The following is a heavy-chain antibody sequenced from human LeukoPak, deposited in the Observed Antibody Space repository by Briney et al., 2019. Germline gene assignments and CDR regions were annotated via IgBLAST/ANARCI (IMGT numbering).Heavy chain of an antibody. CDR2: INSDGSST. CDR3: ASQVRYRLGY. CDR1: GFTISNYW. V-gene: IGHV3-74*01. Sequence: GGSLRLSCAASGFTISNYWMHWVRQAPGKGRVWVSRINSDGSSTYYADSVKGRFAISRDNAKNTLYLQINSLRAEDTAVYYCASQVRYRLGYWGQGTLVTVSS. D-gene: IGHD1-14*01. J-gene: IGHJ4*02.